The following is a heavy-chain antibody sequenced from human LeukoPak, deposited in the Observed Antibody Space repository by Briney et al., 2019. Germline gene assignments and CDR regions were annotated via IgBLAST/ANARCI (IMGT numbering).Heavy chain of an antibody. CDR2: INHSGST. Sequence: SETLSLTCAVYGGPFSGYCWSWIRQPPGKGLEWIGEINHSGSTNYNPSLKSRVTISVDTSKNQFSLKLSSVTAADTAVYYCARMYCSSTSCYGPLDYWGQGTLVTVSS. V-gene: IGHV4-34*01. J-gene: IGHJ4*02. D-gene: IGHD2-2*01. CDR1: GGPFSGYC. CDR3: ARMYCSSTSCYGPLDY.